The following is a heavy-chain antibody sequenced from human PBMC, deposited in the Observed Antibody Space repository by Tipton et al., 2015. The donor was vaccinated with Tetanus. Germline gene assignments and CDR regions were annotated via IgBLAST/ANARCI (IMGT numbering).Heavy chain of an antibody. CDR3: ARRSYCSSSRCFDAFDL. CDR1: GSSISRSSHY. CDR2: VYHSGAT. J-gene: IGHJ3*01. V-gene: IGHV4-61*01. D-gene: IGHD2-2*01. Sequence: GLVKPSETLSLTCTVSGSSISRSSHYWTWIRQPPGKEPEWVGYVYHSGATNYHPSLKSRLAISADTSKNQFSLNLRSVITADTAVYYCARRSYCSSSRCFDAFDLWGQGTMVTVSS.